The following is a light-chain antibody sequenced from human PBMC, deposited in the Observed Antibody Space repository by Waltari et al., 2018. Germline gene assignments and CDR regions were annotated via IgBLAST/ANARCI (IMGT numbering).Light chain of an antibody. Sequence: IQMTQSPSTLSASVGDRVSITCRASQSILTWLAWYQQKPGKAPKLLIYKASNLQSGVPSRFSGSGSGTEFTLTISSLQPDEFATDYCQQYSTHYTFGQGTKVE. CDR2: KAS. CDR3: QQYSTHYT. CDR1: QSILTW. V-gene: IGKV1-5*03. J-gene: IGKJ2*01.